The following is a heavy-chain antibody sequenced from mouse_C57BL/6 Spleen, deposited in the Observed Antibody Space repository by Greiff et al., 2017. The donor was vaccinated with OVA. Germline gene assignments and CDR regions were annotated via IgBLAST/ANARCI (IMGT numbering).Heavy chain of an antibody. CDR1: GYAFTNYL. Sequence: QVQLQQSGAELVRPGTSVKVSCKASGYAFTNYLIEWVKQRPGQGLEWIGVINPGSVGPNYTEQFQCKATLTADKSSSTAYMQLSSLTSEDSAIYFCARGEFDYDYAMDYWGQGTSVTVSS. J-gene: IGHJ4*01. D-gene: IGHD2-4*01. CDR3: ARGEFDYDYAMDY. CDR2: INPGSVGP. V-gene: IGHV1-54*01.